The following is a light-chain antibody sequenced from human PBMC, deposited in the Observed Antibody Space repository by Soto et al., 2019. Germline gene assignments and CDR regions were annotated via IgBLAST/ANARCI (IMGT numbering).Light chain of an antibody. J-gene: IGKJ3*01. CDR1: QGISSV. V-gene: IGKV1-9*01. CDR3: QQLNSFPIP. CDR2: GAS. Sequence: IQLTQSPSSLSASVGDRVTITCRASQGISSVLAWDQQKPGKAPKLLIYGASTLQSGVPSRFSGSGSGTDFTLTIGSLQPEDFATYDCQQLNSFPIPFGPGTKVDIK.